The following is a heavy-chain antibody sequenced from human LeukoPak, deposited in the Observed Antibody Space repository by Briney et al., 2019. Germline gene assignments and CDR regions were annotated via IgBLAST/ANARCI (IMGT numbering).Heavy chain of an antibody. CDR3: ARHKNSGTYPLDF. CDR1: GDSISGYY. CDR2: IRCSDST. Sequence: SETLSLTCTVSGDSISGYYWSWIRQPPGRELEYIGFIRCSDSTKYNPSLQSRVTMSVDTSKNQFSLKLTSVTAADTAVYYCARHKNSGTYPLDFWGQGTLVTVSS. J-gene: IGHJ4*02. D-gene: IGHD3-10*01. V-gene: IGHV4-59*08.